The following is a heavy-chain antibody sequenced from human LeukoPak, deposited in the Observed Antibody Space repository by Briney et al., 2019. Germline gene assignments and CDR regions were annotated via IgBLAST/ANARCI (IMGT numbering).Heavy chain of an antibody. D-gene: IGHD1-26*01. V-gene: IGHV3-30-3*01. Sequence: GGSLRLSWGASGFAFNMFPMFWVRQAPGKGLEWVAVISFDGINKYYADSVKGRFTISKDNSKNTLYLQMSSLRAEDSAVYYCARSSERGPLVGATAAYWGQGTLVTVSS. CDR3: ARSSERGPLVGATAAY. CDR2: ISFDGINK. J-gene: IGHJ4*02. CDR1: GFAFNMFP.